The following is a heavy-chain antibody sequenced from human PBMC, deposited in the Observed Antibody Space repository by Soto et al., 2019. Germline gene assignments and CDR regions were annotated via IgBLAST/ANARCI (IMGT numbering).Heavy chain of an antibody. CDR3: ARSIVVVTAADY. CDR2: INVGNGNT. Sequence: QVQLVQSGAEVKKPGASVKVSCKASGYTFTSYAMHWVRQAPGQRLEWMGWINVGNGNTKYSQKFQGRVTITRDTSASTAYMELSSLRSEDTAVYYWARSIVVVTAADYWGQGTLVTVSS. D-gene: IGHD2-21*02. V-gene: IGHV1-3*01. CDR1: GYTFTSYA. J-gene: IGHJ4*02.